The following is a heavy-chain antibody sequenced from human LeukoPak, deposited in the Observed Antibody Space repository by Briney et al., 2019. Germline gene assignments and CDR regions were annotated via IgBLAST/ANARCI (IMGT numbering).Heavy chain of an antibody. CDR2: ISGGSNLI. CDR1: GFSFSTHN. V-gene: IGHV3-48*01. CDR3: ARHHGSGWFDP. J-gene: IGHJ5*02. Sequence: GGSLRLSCGTAGFSFSTHNMNWVRQAPGEGLEWVSYISGGSNLIYYADSVKGRFTISRDNAKNSLYLQMTSLRAEDTAVYYCARHHGSGWFDPWGQGTLVTVSS.